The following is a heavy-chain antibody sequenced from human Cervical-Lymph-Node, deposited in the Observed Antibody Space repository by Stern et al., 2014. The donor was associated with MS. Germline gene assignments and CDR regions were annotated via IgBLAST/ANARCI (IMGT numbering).Heavy chain of an antibody. CDR1: GGTLSNYG. D-gene: IGHD4-17*01. Sequence: QVQLVQSGAEVKKPGSSVQVSCKASGGTLSNYGISWVRQAPGQGLEWMGGIIPMFGTANYAQKFQGRVTLTADDSTNTAYMDLSSLTSEDTAVYYCARDGDSSMLGLDVWGQGTTVTVSS. CDR3: ARDGDSSMLGLDV. CDR2: IIPMFGTA. V-gene: IGHV1-69*01. J-gene: IGHJ6*02.